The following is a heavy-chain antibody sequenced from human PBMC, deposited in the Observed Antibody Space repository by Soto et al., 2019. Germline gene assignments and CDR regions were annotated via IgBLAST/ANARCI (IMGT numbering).Heavy chain of an antibody. J-gene: IGHJ4*02. Sequence: ASVKVSCKASGYTFTSYDINWVRQATGQGLKWMGWMNPNSGNTGYAQKFQGRVTMTRNTSISTAYMELSSLRSEDTAVYYCARGRDGSGSYSFDYWGQGTLVTVSS. V-gene: IGHV1-8*01. CDR1: GYTFTSYD. D-gene: IGHD3-10*01. CDR2: MNPNSGNT. CDR3: ARGRDGSGSYSFDY.